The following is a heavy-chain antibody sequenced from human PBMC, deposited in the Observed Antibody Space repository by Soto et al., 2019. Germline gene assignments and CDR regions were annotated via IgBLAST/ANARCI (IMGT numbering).Heavy chain of an antibody. CDR2: ISYDGSNK. V-gene: IGHV3-30*18. CDR3: AKGVDY. CDR1: GFTFSSYA. Sequence: PGGSLRLSCAASGFTFSSYAMNWVRQAPGKGLEWVAVISYDGSNKYYADSVKGRFTISRDNSKNTLYLQMNSLRAEDTAVYYCAKGVDYWGQGTLVTV. J-gene: IGHJ4*02.